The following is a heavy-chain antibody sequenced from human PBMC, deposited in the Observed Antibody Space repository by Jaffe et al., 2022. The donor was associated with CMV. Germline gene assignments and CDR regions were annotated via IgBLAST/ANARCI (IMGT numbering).Heavy chain of an antibody. Sequence: EVQLVESGGGLVQPGGSLRLSCAASGFTFSSYEMNWVRQAPGKGLEWVSYISSSGSTIYYADSVKGRFTISRDNAKNSLYLQMNSLRAEDTAVYYCARDLSLQWLVNRSDAFDIWGQGTMVTVSS. CDR2: ISSSGSTI. CDR3: ARDLSLQWLVNRSDAFDI. CDR1: GFTFSSYE. V-gene: IGHV3-48*03. J-gene: IGHJ3*02. D-gene: IGHD6-19*01.